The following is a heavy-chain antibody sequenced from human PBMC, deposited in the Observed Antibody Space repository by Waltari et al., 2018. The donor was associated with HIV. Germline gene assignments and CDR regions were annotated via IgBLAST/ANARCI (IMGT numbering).Heavy chain of an antibody. D-gene: IGHD6-13*01. J-gene: IGHJ5*02. V-gene: IGHV4-38-2*02. CDR1: GYSISSGYY. CDR3: ARDPIAARGDNWFDP. CDR2: IYHSGST. Sequence: QVQLQESGPGLVKPSETLSLTCAVSGYSISSGYYWGWIRQPPGKGLEWIGSIYHSGSTYYNPSLKSRVTISVDTSKNQFSLKLSSVTAADTAVYYCARDPIAARGDNWFDPWGQGTLVTVSS.